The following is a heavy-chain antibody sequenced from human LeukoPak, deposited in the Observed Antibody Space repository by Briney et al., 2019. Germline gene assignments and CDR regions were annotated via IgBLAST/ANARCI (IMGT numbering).Heavy chain of an antibody. D-gene: IGHD6-6*01. CDR1: GYSFASYW. V-gene: IGHV5-10-1*01. J-gene: IGHJ5*02. Sequence: GESLKISCKGSGYSFASYWISWVRQMPGKGLEWMGRIDPSDSYTNYSPSFQGHVTISADKSISTAYLQWSSLKASDTAMYYCARRVSSSGWFDPWGQGTLVTVSS. CDR2: IDPSDSYT. CDR3: ARRVSSSGWFDP.